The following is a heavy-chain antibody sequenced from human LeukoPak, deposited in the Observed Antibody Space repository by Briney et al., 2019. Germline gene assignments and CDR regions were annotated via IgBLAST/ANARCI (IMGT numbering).Heavy chain of an antibody. J-gene: IGHJ4*02. CDR1: GFTFSRHA. D-gene: IGHD5-18*01. V-gene: IGHV3-30-3*01. Sequence: PGGSLRLSWAASGFTFSRHAMNWVRQVPGKGLEWLAVISHDGNNKYYADSVKGRFTVSRDNSKNTLYLQVNDLRVEDTAVYYCARGDSVQLWLNMGDYWGQGALVTVSS. CDR3: ARGDSVQLWLNMGDY. CDR2: ISHDGNNK.